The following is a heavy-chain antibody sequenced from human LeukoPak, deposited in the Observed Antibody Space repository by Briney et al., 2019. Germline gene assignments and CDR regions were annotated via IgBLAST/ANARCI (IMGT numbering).Heavy chain of an antibody. CDR1: GFTFSSYD. CDR2: ITYSGGST. Sequence: GGSLRLSCAASGFTFSSYDMTWVRQAPGRGLEWVSSITYSGGSTYYADSVKGRFTISRDNSKNTLYLQMNSLKADDTALYYCAKDRAYSSSWYGCSTPWGQGTLVTVSS. J-gene: IGHJ5*02. D-gene: IGHD6-13*01. V-gene: IGHV3-23*01. CDR3: AKDRAYSSSWYGCSTP.